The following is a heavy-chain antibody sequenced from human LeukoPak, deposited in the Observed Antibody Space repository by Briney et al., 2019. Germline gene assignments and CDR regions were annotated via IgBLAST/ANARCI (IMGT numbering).Heavy chain of an antibody. CDR2: ISGSGGST. V-gene: IGHV3-23*01. Sequence: GGSLRLSCAASGFTFSSYAMSWVRQAPGKGLEWVSAISGSGGSTYYADSVKGRFTISRDNSKNTLYLQMNSLRAEDTAVYYCAKFIVPFLRATIVYWGQGTLVTVSS. J-gene: IGHJ4*02. CDR3: AKFIVPFLRATIVY. D-gene: IGHD3-16*02. CDR1: GFTFSSYA.